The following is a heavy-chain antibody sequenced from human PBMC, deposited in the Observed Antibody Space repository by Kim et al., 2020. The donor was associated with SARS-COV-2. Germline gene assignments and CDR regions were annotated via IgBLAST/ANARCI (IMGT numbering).Heavy chain of an antibody. V-gene: IGHV1-24*01. CDR2: FDPEDGET. D-gene: IGHD1-26*01. Sequence: ASVKVSCKVSGYTLTELSMHWVRQAPGKGLEWMGGFDPEDGETIYAQKFQGRVTMTEDTSTDTAYMELSSLRSEDTAVYYCATEGVGATPGDSWFDPWGQGTLVTVSS. CDR3: ATEGVGATPGDSWFDP. CDR1: GYTLTELS. J-gene: IGHJ5*02.